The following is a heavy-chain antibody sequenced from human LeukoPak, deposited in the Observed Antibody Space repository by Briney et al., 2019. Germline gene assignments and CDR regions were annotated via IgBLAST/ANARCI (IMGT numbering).Heavy chain of an antibody. CDR2: IYHSGST. CDR3: ARRGNWYDAFDI. Sequence: PSETLSLTCTVSGYSISSGYYWGWIRQPPGKGLEWIGSIYHSGSTYYNPSLKSRVTISVDTSKNQFSLKLSSVTAADTAVYYCARRGNWYDAFDIWGQGTMVTVSS. V-gene: IGHV4-38-2*02. D-gene: IGHD1-20*01. CDR1: GYSISSGYY. J-gene: IGHJ3*02.